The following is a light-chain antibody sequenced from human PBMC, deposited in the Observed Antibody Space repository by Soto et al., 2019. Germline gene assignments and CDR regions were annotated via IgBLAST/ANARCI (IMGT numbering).Light chain of an antibody. J-gene: IGLJ3*02. V-gene: IGLV1-36*01. CDR3: AAWDDSLNGHV. CDR1: SSNIGNNA. Sequence: QAVVTQPPSVSEAPRQRVTISCSGSSSNIGNNAVNWYQQLPGKAPKLLIYYDDLLPSGVSDRFSGSKSGTSASLAISGLQSEDEADYYCAAWDDSLNGHVFGGGTKLTVL. CDR2: YDD.